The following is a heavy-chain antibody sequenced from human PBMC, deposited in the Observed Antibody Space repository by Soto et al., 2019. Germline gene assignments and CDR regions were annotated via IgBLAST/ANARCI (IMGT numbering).Heavy chain of an antibody. CDR2: IRQDGSDK. Sequence: EVQLVESGGGLVQPGGSLRLSCAASGFTFSSYWMSWVRQAPGKGLEWVANIRQDGSDKYYVESVKGRFTISRDNSKNSLYLQMHSLRAEDTAIYYCASPQQWLGQRGDFDYWGQGTLVTVSS. V-gene: IGHV3-7*05. CDR3: ASPQQWLGQRGDFDY. CDR1: GFTFSSYW. D-gene: IGHD6-19*01. J-gene: IGHJ4*02.